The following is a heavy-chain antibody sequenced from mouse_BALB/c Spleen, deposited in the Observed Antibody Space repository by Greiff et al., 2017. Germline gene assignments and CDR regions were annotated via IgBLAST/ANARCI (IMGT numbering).Heavy chain of an antibody. V-gene: IGHV1-4*01. D-gene: IGHD2-3*01. CDR3: ARGGYYSFAY. CDR2: INPSSGYT. CDR1: GYTFTSYT. Sequence: LVESGAELARPGASVKMSCKASGYTFTSYTMHWVKQRPGQGLEWIGYINPSSGYTNYNQKFKDKATLTADKSSSTAYMQLSSLTSEDSAVYYCARGGYYSFAYWGQGTLVTVSA. J-gene: IGHJ3*01.